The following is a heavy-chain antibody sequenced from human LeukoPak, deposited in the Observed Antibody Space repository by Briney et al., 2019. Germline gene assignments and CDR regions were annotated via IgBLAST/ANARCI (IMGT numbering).Heavy chain of an antibody. CDR1: GITFSSYW. J-gene: IGHJ4*02. CDR2: INTQGTYT. D-gene: IGHD2-8*02. CDR3: VIDPGDYNDF. Sequence: GGSLRLSCAVSGITFSSYWMHWVRQDPGRGLLWVSRINTQGTYTNYADSVKGRFTISRDNAKNTLYLQMSSLRADDTAVYYCVIDPGDYNDFWGQGTLVSVSS. V-gene: IGHV3-74*01.